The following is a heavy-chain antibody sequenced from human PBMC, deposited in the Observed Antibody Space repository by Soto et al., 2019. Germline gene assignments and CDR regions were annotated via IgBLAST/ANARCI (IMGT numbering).Heavy chain of an antibody. Sequence: QVQLVQSRGEVKKPGASVKVSCKTSGYSFTTYGISWVRQAPGQGLEWMGWISGYNGNTNYAQNLQGRVTMTTDTSXXPAYTALRSLRSADTAVYDCARVGPAPCDYDGMDVWGQGSTVTVSS. CDR1: GYSFTTYG. V-gene: IGHV1-18*01. J-gene: IGHJ6*02. CDR2: ISGYNGNT. CDR3: ARVGPAPCDYDGMDV.